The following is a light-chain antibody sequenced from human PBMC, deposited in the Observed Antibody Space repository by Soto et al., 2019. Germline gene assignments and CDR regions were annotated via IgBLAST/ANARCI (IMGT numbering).Light chain of an antibody. CDR1: SSNIGGNS. J-gene: IGLJ1*01. V-gene: IGLV1-51*01. CDR2: DDD. Sequence: QSVLTHTPSVSAAPGQRVTISCSGSSSNIGGNSVSWYQQLPGTAPKLLIYDDDTRPSGIPDRSSGSKTGTSAPLGITGFQTGDEADHYCGSWDSSLSAYVFGTGTKVTVL. CDR3: GSWDSSLSAYV.